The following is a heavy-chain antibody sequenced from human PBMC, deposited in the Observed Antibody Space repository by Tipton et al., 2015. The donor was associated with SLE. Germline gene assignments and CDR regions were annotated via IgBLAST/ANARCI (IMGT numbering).Heavy chain of an antibody. J-gene: IGHJ4*02. CDR2: IYYSGST. V-gene: IGHV4-59*08. Sequence: LRLSCTVSGGSISSYYWSWIRQPPGKGLEWIGYIYYSGSTNYNPSLKSRVTISVDTSKNQFSLKLSSVTAADTAVYYCARHGDTAMVPFDYWGQGTLVTVSS. CDR1: GGSISSYY. CDR3: ARHGDTAMVPFDY. D-gene: IGHD5-18*01.